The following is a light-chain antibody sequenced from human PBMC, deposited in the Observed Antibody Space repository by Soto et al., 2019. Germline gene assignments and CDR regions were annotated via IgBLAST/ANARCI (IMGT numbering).Light chain of an antibody. Sequence: QSALTQPRSVSGSPGQSVTISCTGTTSDVGDYNYVSWYQQHPGNAPKLMIYDVSKRPSGVPDRFSGSKSGNTASLTISGLQAEDEADYYCCSYAGGPYVFGTGTKVTV. V-gene: IGLV2-11*01. CDR3: CSYAGGPYV. CDR2: DVS. CDR1: TSDVGDYNY. J-gene: IGLJ1*01.